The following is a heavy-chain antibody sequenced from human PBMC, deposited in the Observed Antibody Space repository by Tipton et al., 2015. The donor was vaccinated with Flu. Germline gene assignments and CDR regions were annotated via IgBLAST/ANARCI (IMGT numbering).Heavy chain of an antibody. V-gene: IGHV4-4*07. D-gene: IGHD3-3*01. Sequence: TLSLTCTVSGGSITPYYWSWIRQSAGQGLEWIGRIYSTGTTNYNPALKSRVSMSVDTSNNQFSLEIISVTAADTAVYYCAKETYFNFWCGYAFDIWGQGTKVTVSS. CDR2: IYSTGTT. CDR3: AKETYFNFWCGYAFDI. CDR1: GGSITPYY. J-gene: IGHJ3*02.